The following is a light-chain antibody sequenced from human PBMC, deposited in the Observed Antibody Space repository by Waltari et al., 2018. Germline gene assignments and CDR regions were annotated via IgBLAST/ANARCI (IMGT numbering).Light chain of an antibody. V-gene: IGKV2-30*01. CDR3: MQGTHWPYT. CDR1: QSIVYSDGNIY. Sequence: DAVLTQSPLALPVTLGQPASISCRTSQSIVYSDGNIYLNWFQQRPGQSPRPLIYKVSDRHSGVPDRFSGSGSGTDFTLKISRVEADDIGVYYCMQGTHWPYTFGQGTKLEI. CDR2: KVS. J-gene: IGKJ2*01.